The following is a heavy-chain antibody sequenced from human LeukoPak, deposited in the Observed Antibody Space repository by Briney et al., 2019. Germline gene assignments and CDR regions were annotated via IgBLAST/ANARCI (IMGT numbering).Heavy chain of an antibody. CDR2: INPNGGGT. Sequence: ASVKVSCKASGYTFTGYYMHWVRQAPGQGLEWMGWINPNGGGTNYAQSFQGRVTMTRDTYVSTAYMELSRLRSDDTAVYYCARVRGYCSGTSCYGGSDYYYAMDVWDQGTTVTVSS. V-gene: IGHV1-2*02. D-gene: IGHD2-2*01. CDR3: ARVRGYCSGTSCYGGSDYYYAMDV. J-gene: IGHJ6*02. CDR1: GYTFTGYY.